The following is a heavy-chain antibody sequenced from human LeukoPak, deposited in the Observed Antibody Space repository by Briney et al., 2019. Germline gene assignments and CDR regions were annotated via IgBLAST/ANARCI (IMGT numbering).Heavy chain of an antibody. D-gene: IGHD2/OR15-2a*01. CDR2: INPNSGGT. Sequence: ASVTVSCKASGYTFTGYYMHWVRQAPGRGLEWMGWINPNSGGTNYAQKFQGRVTMTRDTSISTAYMELSRLRSDDTAVYYCARVPSIIDYYYYGMDVWGQGTLVTVSS. J-gene: IGHJ6*02. CDR3: ARVPSIIDYYYYGMDV. V-gene: IGHV1-2*02. CDR1: GYTFTGYY.